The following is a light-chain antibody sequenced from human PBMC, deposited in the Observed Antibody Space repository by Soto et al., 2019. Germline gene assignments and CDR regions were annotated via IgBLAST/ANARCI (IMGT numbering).Light chain of an antibody. CDR3: QQYNSYSIT. CDR2: AAS. CDR1: QSISSY. V-gene: IGKV1-39*01. J-gene: IGKJ5*01. Sequence: DIQMTQSTSSLSASVGDRVTITCRASQSISSYLNWYQQKPGKAPKLLIYAASSLQSGVPSRFSGSGSGTQFTLTISSLQPDDFATYFCQQYNSYSITFGQGTRLEI.